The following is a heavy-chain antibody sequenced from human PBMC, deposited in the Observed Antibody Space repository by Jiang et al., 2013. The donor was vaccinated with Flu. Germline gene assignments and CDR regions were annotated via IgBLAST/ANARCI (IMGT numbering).Heavy chain of an antibody. Sequence: WKSNNIGYADSVKGRFTISRDNAKKSLYLQMNSLRAEDTAFYYCAKDRSGYFYALDIWGQGTMVTVSS. J-gene: IGHJ3*02. D-gene: IGHD3-3*01. CDR2: WKSNNI. V-gene: IGHV3-9*01. CDR3: AKDRSGYFYALDI.